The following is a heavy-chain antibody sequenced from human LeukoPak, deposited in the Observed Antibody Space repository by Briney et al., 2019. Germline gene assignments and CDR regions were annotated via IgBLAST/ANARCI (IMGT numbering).Heavy chain of an antibody. CDR2: VDPEDDET. CDR3: ATVSGSGSYYNHFDY. V-gene: IGHV1-69-2*01. J-gene: IGHJ4*02. Sequence: ASVKVSCKVSGYTFTDYYMHWVQQAPGKGLEWMGLVDPEDDETLYAEKFQGRVTITADTPSDTAYMELSSLRSEDTAVYYCATVSGSGSYYNHFDYWGQGTLVTVSS. CDR1: GYTFTDYY. D-gene: IGHD3-10*01.